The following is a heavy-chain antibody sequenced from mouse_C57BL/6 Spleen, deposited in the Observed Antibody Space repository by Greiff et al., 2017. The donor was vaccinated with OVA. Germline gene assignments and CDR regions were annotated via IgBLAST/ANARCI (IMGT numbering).Heavy chain of an antibody. CDR1: GFTFSDYG. CDR3: ARRGDYDVAGYYYAMDY. CDR2: ISNLAYSI. D-gene: IGHD2-4*01. Sequence: VQLKESGGGLVQPGGSLKLSCAASGFTFSDYGMAWVRQAPRKGPEWVAFISNLAYSIYYADTVTGRFTISRENAKNTLYLEMSSLRSEDTAMYYCARRGDYDVAGYYYAMDYWGQGTSVTVSS. V-gene: IGHV5-15*01. J-gene: IGHJ4*01.